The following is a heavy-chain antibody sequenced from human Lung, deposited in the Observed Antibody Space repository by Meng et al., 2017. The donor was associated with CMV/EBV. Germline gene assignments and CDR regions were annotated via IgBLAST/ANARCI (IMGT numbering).Heavy chain of an antibody. CDR2: ISGSSTVT. Sequence: GGSLRLSCAASGFTFSSYSMSWIRQAPGKGLQWVSSISGSSTVTYYADSVKGRFTISRDNSNNTLHLQMNSLRADDTAVYDCVKGWQQRGDSWGQGALVTVSS. CDR3: VKGWQQRGDS. CDR1: GFTFSSYS. J-gene: IGHJ4*02. V-gene: IGHV3-23*01. D-gene: IGHD4-23*01.